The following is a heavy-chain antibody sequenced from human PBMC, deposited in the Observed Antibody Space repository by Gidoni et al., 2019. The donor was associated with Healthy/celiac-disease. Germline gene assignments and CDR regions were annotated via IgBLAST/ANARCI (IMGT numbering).Heavy chain of an antibody. V-gene: IGHV3-23*04. CDR2: ISGSGGST. CDR1: GFTFSRSA. D-gene: IGHD2-2*02. Sequence: EVQLVESGGGLVQPGGSLRLSCAASGFTFSRSAMSWVRQAPGKGLGWVSAISGSGGSTYYADSVKGRFTISRDNSKNTLYLQMNSLRAEDTAVYYCAKSRFVVVPAAISWFDPWGQGTLVTVSS. CDR3: AKSRFVVVPAAISWFDP. J-gene: IGHJ5*02.